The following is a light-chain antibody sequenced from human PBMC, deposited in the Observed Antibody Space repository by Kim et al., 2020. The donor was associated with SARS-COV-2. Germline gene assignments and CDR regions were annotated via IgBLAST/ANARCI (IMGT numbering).Light chain of an antibody. J-gene: IGLJ2*01. V-gene: IGLV3-19*01. CDR2: YKN. CDR1: SLRTYY. Sequence: SSELTQDPAVSVALGQTVRITCQGDSLRTYYASWYQQKPGQAPVLVIYYKNNRPSGIPDRFSGSSSGNTASFTITGAQAEDEADYYCNSRDSSGNHLLFG. CDR3: NSRDSSGNHLL.